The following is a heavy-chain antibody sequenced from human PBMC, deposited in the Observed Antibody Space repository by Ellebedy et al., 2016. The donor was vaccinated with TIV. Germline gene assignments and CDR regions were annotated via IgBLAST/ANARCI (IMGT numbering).Heavy chain of an antibody. V-gene: IGHV3-74*01. CDR3: AGGGSGYINY. CDR1: GFTFSSSW. J-gene: IGHJ4*02. D-gene: IGHD5-18*01. Sequence: GESLKISCAASGFTFSSSWMHWVRQGTGKGLVWVSRIKTDGTTTNYADSVKGRFTVSRDNAKNTLYLQMNSLRAEDTAVYYCAGGGSGYINYWGQGSPVTVSS. CDR2: IKTDGTTT.